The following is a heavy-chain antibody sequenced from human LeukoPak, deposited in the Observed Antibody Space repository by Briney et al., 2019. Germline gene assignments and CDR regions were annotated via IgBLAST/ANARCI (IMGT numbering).Heavy chain of an antibody. D-gene: IGHD3-22*01. CDR3: AIPYYYDSSGYYYDY. J-gene: IGHJ4*02. V-gene: IGHV1-18*01. CDR1: GYTFTSYG. Sequence: ASVKVSCKASGYTFTSYGISWVRQAPGQGLEWMGWISAYNGNTNYAQKLQGRVTMTTDTYTSTAYMELRSLRSDDTAVYYCAIPYYYDSSGYYYDYWGQGTLVTVSS. CDR2: ISAYNGNT.